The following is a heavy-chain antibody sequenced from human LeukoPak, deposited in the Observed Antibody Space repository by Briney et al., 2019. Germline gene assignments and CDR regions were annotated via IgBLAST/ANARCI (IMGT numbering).Heavy chain of an antibody. CDR3: ARDGSESNNWFDP. CDR2: IYYSGRT. V-gene: IGHV4-31*03. J-gene: IGHJ5*02. D-gene: IGHD1-26*01. Sequence: PSETLSLTCTVSGGSISSGGYYWSWIRQHPGKGLEWIGYIYYSGRTYYNPSLKSRVTISVDTSKNQFSLKLSSVTAADTAVYYCARDGSESNNWFDPWGQGTLVTVSS. CDR1: GGSISSGGYY.